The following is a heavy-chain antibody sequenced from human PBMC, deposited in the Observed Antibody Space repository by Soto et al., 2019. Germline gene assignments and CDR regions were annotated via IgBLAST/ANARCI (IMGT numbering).Heavy chain of an antibody. Sequence: GGSLRLSCEVSGFTFNNYGINWVRQAPGKGLEWVSSVSKSDYTYYSDSVKGRFTISRDNAKNSVSLQMNTLRAEDTAVYYCAREDSIIIPAVSDFWGQGTLVTVSS. V-gene: IGHV3-21*01. J-gene: IGHJ4*02. CDR1: GFTFNNYG. D-gene: IGHD2-2*01. CDR2: VSKSDYT. CDR3: AREDSIIIPAVSDF.